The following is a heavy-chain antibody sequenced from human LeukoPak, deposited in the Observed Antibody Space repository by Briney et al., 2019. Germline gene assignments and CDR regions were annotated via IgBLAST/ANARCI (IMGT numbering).Heavy chain of an antibody. J-gene: IGHJ6*04. CDR2: ISVSGTTI. D-gene: IGHD3-10*02. Sequence: PGGSLRLSCAASGFTFSDYEMNWVRQAPGKGLEWLSHISVSGTTIHYADSVKGRFTISRDNAKNSVYLQMNSLRAEDTAVYYCAELAITMIGGVWGKGTTVTISS. V-gene: IGHV3-48*03. CDR3: AELAITMIGGV. CDR1: GFTFSDYE.